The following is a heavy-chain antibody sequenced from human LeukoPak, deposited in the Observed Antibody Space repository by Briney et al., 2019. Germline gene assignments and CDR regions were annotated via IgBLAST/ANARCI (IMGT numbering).Heavy chain of an antibody. D-gene: IGHD3-22*01. CDR3: AKDHKYYFDSSTYYEYYFDY. Sequence: GGSLRLSCAASGFTFSSYGMHWVRQAPGKGLEWVAVISYDGSSKYYVDSVKGRFTISRDNSKNTLFLQMNSLRAEDTAVYYCAKDHKYYFDSSTYYEYYFDYWGQGTLVTVSS. V-gene: IGHV3-30*18. CDR1: GFTFSSYG. CDR2: ISYDGSSK. J-gene: IGHJ4*02.